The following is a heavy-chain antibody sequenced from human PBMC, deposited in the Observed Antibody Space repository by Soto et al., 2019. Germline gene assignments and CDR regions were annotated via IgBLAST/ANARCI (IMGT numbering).Heavy chain of an antibody. CDR2: IISLFGTP. V-gene: IGHV1-69*06. Sequence: SSVKVSCKASGGAFSSYAISWVRQSPVQGLEWMGGIISLFGTPNYAQNFQGRVTITADKFTRTAYMELSSLRSDDTAVYYCASPHDYGGNGGYYFDYWAQGTL. CDR3: ASPHDYGGNGGYYFDY. J-gene: IGHJ4*02. D-gene: IGHD4-17*01. CDR1: GGAFSSYA.